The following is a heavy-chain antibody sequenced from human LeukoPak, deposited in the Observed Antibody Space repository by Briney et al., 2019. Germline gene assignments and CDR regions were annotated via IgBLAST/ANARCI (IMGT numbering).Heavy chain of an antibody. Sequence: PGGSLRLSCAVSGFTFSSSSMNWVRQAPGKGLEWVSSISSSSSYIYYADSVKGRFTISRDNAKNSLYLQMNSLRAEDTAVYYCATSDDLWSGMDNWGQETLVTVSS. V-gene: IGHV3-21*01. CDR2: ISSSSSYI. CDR1: GFTFSSSS. J-gene: IGHJ4*02. D-gene: IGHD3-3*01. CDR3: ATSDDLWSGMDN.